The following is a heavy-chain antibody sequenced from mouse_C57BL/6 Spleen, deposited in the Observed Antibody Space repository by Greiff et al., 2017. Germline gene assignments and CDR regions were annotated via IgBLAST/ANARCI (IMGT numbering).Heavy chain of an antibody. Sequence: VQLKESGPALVKPGASVKIPCKASGYTFTDYNMDWVKQSHGKSLEWIGDINPNNGGTIYNQKLKGKATLTVDKSSITAYMELRSLTSEDTAVYFCARRGYDWVWFAYWGQGTLVTVSA. CDR1: GYTFTDYN. J-gene: IGHJ3*01. CDR2: INPNNGGT. CDR3: ARRGYDWVWFAY. D-gene: IGHD2-2*01. V-gene: IGHV1-18*01.